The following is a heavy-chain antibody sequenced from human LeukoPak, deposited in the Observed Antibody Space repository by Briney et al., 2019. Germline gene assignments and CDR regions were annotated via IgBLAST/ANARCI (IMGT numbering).Heavy chain of an antibody. CDR3: AKGSAQTGYYFDY. J-gene: IGHJ4*02. V-gene: IGHV3-23*01. CDR1: GFTLSNYA. CDR2: ITGRSGGT. D-gene: IGHD3-10*01. Sequence: PRGSLRLSCAASGFTLSNYAMAWVRQAPGKGLEWVSSITGRSGGTYYADSVKGRFTISRDTSRNTLHLQMTSLRAEDTASYYCAKGSAQTGYYFDYWGQGTLVTVSS.